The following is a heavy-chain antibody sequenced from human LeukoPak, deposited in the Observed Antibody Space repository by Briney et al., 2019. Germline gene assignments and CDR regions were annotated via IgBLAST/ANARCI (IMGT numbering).Heavy chain of an antibody. CDR3: AREGDYGDYAFLRVDY. Sequence: GGSLRLSCAASGFTFSSYWMSWVRQAPGKGLEWVANIKQDGSEKYYVDSVKGRFTISRDNAKNSLYLQMNSLRAEDTAVYYCAREGDYGDYAFLRVDYWGQGTLVTVSS. J-gene: IGHJ4*02. CDR1: GFTFSSYW. CDR2: IKQDGSEK. D-gene: IGHD4-17*01. V-gene: IGHV3-7*01.